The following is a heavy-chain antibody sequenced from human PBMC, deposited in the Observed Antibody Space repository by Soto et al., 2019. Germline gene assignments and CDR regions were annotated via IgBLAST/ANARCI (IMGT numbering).Heavy chain of an antibody. D-gene: IGHD6-19*01. CDR3: VKAGYSSGLRRAFDY. Sequence: GSLRLSCSASGFTFSSYAMHWVRQAPGKGLEYVSAISSNGGSTYYADSVKGRFTISRDNSKNTLYLQMSSLRAEDTAVYYCVKAGYSSGLRRAFDYWGQGTLVTVSS. J-gene: IGHJ4*02. V-gene: IGHV3-64D*08. CDR2: ISSNGGST. CDR1: GFTFSSYA.